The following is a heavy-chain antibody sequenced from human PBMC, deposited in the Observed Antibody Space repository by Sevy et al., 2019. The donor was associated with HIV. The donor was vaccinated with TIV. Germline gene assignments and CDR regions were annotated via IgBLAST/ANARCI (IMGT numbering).Heavy chain of an antibody. CDR3: ATTKDYYDNSGYPFDY. CDR1: VYTLTQLS. J-gene: IGHJ4*02. V-gene: IGHV1-24*01. CDR2: FDPEDDKT. Sequence: ASVKVSCKVSVYTLTQLSMHWVRQAPGKGLEWMGTFDPEDDKTIYAQKFQGRVTMTEDKSTDTAYMELSSLRSEDTAMFYCATTKDYYDNSGYPFDYWGQGTLVTVSS. D-gene: IGHD3-22*01.